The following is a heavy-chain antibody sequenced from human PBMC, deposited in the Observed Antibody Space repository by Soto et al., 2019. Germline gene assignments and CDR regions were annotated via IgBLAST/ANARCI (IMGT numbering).Heavy chain of an antibody. CDR1: GGTYSSYA. V-gene: IGHV1-69*13. J-gene: IGHJ4*02. D-gene: IGHD5-18*01. Sequence: SVKVSCKASGGTYSSYAISWVRQAPGQGLEWMGGIIPIFGTANYAQKFQGRVTITADESTSTAYMELSSLRSEDTAVYYCARGGYSYGYGHFDYWGQGTLVTVS. CDR2: IIPIFGTA. CDR3: ARGGYSYGYGHFDY.